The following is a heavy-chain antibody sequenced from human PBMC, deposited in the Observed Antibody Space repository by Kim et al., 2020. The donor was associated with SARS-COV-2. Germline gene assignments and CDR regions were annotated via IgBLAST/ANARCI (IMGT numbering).Heavy chain of an antibody. V-gene: IGHV3-21*01. CDR2: ISSSSSYI. CDR1: GFTFSSYS. CDR3: ARDRGVEMATIMLDYYGMDV. Sequence: GGSLRLSCAASGFTFSSYSMNWVRQAPGKGLEWVSSISSSSSYIYYADSVKGRFTISRDNAKNSLYLQMNSLRAEDTAVYYCARDRGVEMATIMLDYYGMDVWGQGTTVTVSS. J-gene: IGHJ6*02. D-gene: IGHD5-12*01.